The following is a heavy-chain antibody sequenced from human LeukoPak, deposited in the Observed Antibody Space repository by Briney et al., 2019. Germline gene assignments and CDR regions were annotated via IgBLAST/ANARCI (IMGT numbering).Heavy chain of an antibody. V-gene: IGHV4-59*01. D-gene: IGHD3-9*01. J-gene: IGHJ6*03. CDR1: GGSISSYY. CDR3: ARGIDSFYYMDV. Sequence: ASETLSLTCTVSGGSISSYYWSWIRQPPGKGLEWIGYIYYSGSTNYNPSLKSRVSISVDTSKNQFSLKLSSVTAADTAVYYCARGIDSFYYMDVWGKGTTVTISS. CDR2: IYYSGST.